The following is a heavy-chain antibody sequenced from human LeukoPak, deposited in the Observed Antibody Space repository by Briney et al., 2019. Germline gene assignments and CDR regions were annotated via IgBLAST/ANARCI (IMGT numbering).Heavy chain of an antibody. CDR1: GFTFSDYY. J-gene: IGHJ4*02. CDR3: ASPNCGSGSPTNYDY. CDR2: ISSSGSTI. V-gene: IGHV3-11*04. Sequence: GGSLRLSCAASGFTFSDYYMSWIRQAPGKGLEWVSYISSSGSTIYYADSVKGRFTISRDNAKNSLYLQMNSLRAEDTAVYYCASPNCGSGSPTNYDYWGQGTLVTVSS. D-gene: IGHD3-10*01.